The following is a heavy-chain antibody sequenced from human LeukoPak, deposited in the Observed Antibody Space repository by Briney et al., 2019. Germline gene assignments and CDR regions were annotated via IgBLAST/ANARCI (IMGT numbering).Heavy chain of an antibody. V-gene: IGHV3-15*01. Sequence: GSLRLSCGDPGFTFTNAWMSWVRQAPGKGLEWIGRIKSKTDGETTNYAEPVRGRFTISRDDSKSAVYLQMNSLKIEDTAVYYCTTDLGTYYHGSQRLIPIDYWGQGTLVTVSS. J-gene: IGHJ4*02. CDR1: GFTFTNAW. D-gene: IGHD3-10*01. CDR2: IKSKTDGETT. CDR3: TTDLGTYYHGSQRLIPIDY.